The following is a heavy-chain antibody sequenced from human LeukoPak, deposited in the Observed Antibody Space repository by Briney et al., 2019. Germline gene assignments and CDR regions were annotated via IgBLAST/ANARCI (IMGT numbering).Heavy chain of an antibody. CDR1: GFTFTSLP. CDR3: AMDYYDSNGYSRGWDY. CDR2: SSTHGSDE. D-gene: IGHD3-22*01. J-gene: IGHJ4*02. V-gene: IGHV3-30*04. Sequence: GGSLRLSCAASGFTFTSLPVHWVRQAPGKGLEWVAVSSTHGSDEYYADSVKGRFTVFSDNSKKTVYLQMDSLRAEDTAVYHCAMDYYDSNGYSRGWDYWGQGTLVTVSS.